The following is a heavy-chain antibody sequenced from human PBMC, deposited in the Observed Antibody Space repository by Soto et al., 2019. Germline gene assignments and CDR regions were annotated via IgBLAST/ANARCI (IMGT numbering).Heavy chain of an antibody. J-gene: IGHJ4*02. CDR2: IYSGGST. CDR1: GFTVSSNY. CDR3: ARAHDSSGYYPYFDY. Sequence: GGSLRLSCAASGFTVSSNYMSWVRQAPGKGLEWVSVIYSGGSTYYADSVKGRFTISRDNSKNTLYLQMNSLRAEDTAVYYCARAHDSSGYYPYFDYWGQGTLVTVSS. V-gene: IGHV3-53*01. D-gene: IGHD3-22*01.